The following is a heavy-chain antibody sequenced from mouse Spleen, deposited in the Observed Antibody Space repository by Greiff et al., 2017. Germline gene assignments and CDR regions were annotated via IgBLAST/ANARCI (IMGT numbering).Heavy chain of an antibody. J-gene: IGHJ3*01. Sequence: VQLKESGPELVKPGASVKISCKTSGYTFTEYTMHWVKQSHGKSLEWIGYIDPYNGGTSYNQKFKGKATLTVDKSSSTAFMHLNSLTSEDSAVYYCARESWFAYWGQGTLVTVSA. CDR3: ARESWFAY. CDR2: IDPYNGGT. V-gene: IGHV1S135*01. CDR1: GYTFTEYT.